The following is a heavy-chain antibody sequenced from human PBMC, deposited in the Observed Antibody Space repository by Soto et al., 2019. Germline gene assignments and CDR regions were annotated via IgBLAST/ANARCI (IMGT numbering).Heavy chain of an antibody. J-gene: IGHJ4*02. V-gene: IGHV4-34*01. CDR3: AIGPRMWLAGGGY. D-gene: IGHD6-19*01. CDR2: INHSEIT. CDR1: GGSFSCYY. Sequence: PSETRSLTCAVYGGSFSCYYWSWTRQPPGKGLEWLGEINHSEITNYNPSLKSRVSISIDTSKRQFSLKLSSVTAADTAVYYCAIGPRMWLAGGGYWGQGTLVTVSS.